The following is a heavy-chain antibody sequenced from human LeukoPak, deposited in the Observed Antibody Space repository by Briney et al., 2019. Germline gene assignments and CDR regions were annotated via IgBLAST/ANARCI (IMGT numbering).Heavy chain of an antibody. V-gene: IGHV3-30*18. CDR1: GFTFSSYG. D-gene: IGHD6-25*01. Sequence: PGGSLRLSCAASGFTFSSYGMHWVRQAPGKGLEWVAVISYDGSKKYYADSVKGRFTISRDNSKNTLYLQMNSLRAEDTAVYYCAKGPRGRAGAMDYWGQGTLVTVSS. J-gene: IGHJ4*02. CDR3: AKGPRGRAGAMDY. CDR2: ISYDGSKK.